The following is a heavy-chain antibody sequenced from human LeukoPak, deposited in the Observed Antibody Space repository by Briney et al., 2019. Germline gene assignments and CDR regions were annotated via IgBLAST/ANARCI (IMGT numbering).Heavy chain of an antibody. J-gene: IGHJ4*02. CDR1: GDSISSNF. V-gene: IGHV4-59*08. CDR2: TYDSGST. CDR3: ARARPNGNPPDF. Sequence: SETLSLTCTVSGDSISSNFWSWIRLPPGKGLEWIGYTYDSGSTSYNHSLKGRVTISQDTSKNKFSLKLDSVTAADTAVYYCARARPNGNPPDFWGQGTLVTVSS.